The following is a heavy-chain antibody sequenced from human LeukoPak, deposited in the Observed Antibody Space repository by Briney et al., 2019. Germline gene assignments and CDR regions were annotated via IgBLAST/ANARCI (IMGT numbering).Heavy chain of an antibody. Sequence: PGGSLRLSCAASGFTFSSYAMHWVRQAPGKGLEYVSAISSNGGSTYYADSVKGRFTISRDNSKNTLYLQMSSLRAEDTAVYYCVKDRAWIRLWPRYIFDYWGQGTLVTVSS. V-gene: IGHV3-64D*06. CDR1: GFTFSSYA. D-gene: IGHD5-18*01. J-gene: IGHJ4*02. CDR2: ISSNGGST. CDR3: VKDRAWIRLWPRYIFDY.